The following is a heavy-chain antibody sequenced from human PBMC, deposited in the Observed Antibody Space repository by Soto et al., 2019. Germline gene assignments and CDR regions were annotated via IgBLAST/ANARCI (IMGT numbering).Heavy chain of an antibody. CDR2: IYYSGST. D-gene: IGHD3-10*01. V-gene: IGHV4-39*01. Sequence: SETLSLTCTVSGGSISSSSYYWGWIRQPPGKGLEWIGGIYYSGSTYYNPSLKSRVTISVDTSKNQFSLKLSSVTAADTAVYYCARFHYGSGSYYNVGGMDVWGQGTTVTVSS. CDR3: ARFHYGSGSYYNVGGMDV. CDR1: GGSISSSSYY. J-gene: IGHJ6*02.